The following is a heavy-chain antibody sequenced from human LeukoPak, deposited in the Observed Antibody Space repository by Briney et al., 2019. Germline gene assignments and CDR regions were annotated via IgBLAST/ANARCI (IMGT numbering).Heavy chain of an antibody. CDR3: ARCDFWSGYFTYYFDY. V-gene: IGHV4-34*01. CDR1: GGSFSGYY. CDR2: INHSGST. D-gene: IGHD3-3*01. Sequence: PSETLSLTCAVYGGSFSGYYWSWIRQPPGKGLEWIGEINHSGSTNYSPSLKSRVTISVDTSKNQFSLKLSSVTAADTAVYYCARCDFWSGYFTYYFDYWGQGTLVTVSS. J-gene: IGHJ4*02.